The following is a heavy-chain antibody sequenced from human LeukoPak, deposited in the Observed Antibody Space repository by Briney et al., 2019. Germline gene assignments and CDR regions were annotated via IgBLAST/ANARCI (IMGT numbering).Heavy chain of an antibody. CDR3: ARERGYCSSTSCYTEYDY. J-gene: IGHJ4*02. Sequence: SETLSLTCAVYGGSFSGYYWSWIRQPPGKGLEWIGEINHSGSTNYNPSLKSRVTISVDTSKNQFSLKLSSVTAADTAVYYCARERGYCSSTSCYTEYDYWGQGTLVTVSS. D-gene: IGHD2-2*02. CDR2: INHSGST. CDR1: GGSFSGYY. V-gene: IGHV4-34*01.